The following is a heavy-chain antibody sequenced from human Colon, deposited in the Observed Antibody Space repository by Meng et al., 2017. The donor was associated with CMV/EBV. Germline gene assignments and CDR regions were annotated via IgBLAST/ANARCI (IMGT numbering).Heavy chain of an antibody. D-gene: IGHD1-7*01. CDR3: ARDRGILIGTMQAVHNWFDP. CDR2: IYYSGST. J-gene: IGHJ5*02. CDR1: GESMRSHY. V-gene: IGHV4-59*11. Sequence: SETLSLTCTVSGESMRSHYWSWIRQPPGKGLEWIGYIYYSGSTNYNPSLKSRVTMSVDTSKNQFSLKLSSVTAADTAVYYCARDRGILIGTMQAVHNWFDPWGQGTLVTVSS.